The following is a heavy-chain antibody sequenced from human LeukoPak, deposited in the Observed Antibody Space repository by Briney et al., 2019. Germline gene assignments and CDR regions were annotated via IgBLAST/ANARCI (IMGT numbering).Heavy chain of an antibody. CDR1: GFTLSIYW. V-gene: IGHV3-7*01. CDR3: AREGDGSRYYFDY. D-gene: IGHD2-21*01. Sequence: PGGSLRLSCAASGFTLSIYWMSWVRQAPGKGLEWVANIKQDGSESHYVDSVKGRFTISRDNAKNSVSLQMNSLRAEDTAVYYCAREGDGSRYYFDYWGQGILVTVSS. J-gene: IGHJ4*02. CDR2: IKQDGSES.